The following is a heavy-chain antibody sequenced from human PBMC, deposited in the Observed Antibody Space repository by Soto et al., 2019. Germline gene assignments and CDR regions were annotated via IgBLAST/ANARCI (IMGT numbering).Heavy chain of an antibody. CDR1: GFTFSSYA. V-gene: IGHV3-23*01. CDR2: ISGSGGST. Sequence: GGSLRLSCAASGFTFSSYAMSWVRQAPGKGLEWVSAISGSGGSTYYADSVKGRFTISRDNSKNTLYLQMNSLRAEDTAVYYCAKVQVGSYYYYCGMDVWGQGTTVTVSS. J-gene: IGHJ6*02. D-gene: IGHD1-26*01. CDR3: AKVQVGSYYYYCGMDV.